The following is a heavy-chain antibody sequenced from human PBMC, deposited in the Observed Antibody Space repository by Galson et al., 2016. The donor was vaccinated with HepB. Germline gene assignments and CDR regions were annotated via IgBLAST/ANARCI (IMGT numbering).Heavy chain of an antibody. Sequence: SLRLSCAASGFTFNTYTMNWLRQAPGKGLEWVSSISSTSYYIYYADSVKGRFTISRDNAKNALYLEMNSLRAEDTAVYYCAKATGGSYVWFDPWGQGALVAVSS. CDR1: GFTFNTYT. CDR3: AKATGGSYVWFDP. V-gene: IGHV3-21*01. CDR2: ISSTSYYI. D-gene: IGHD1-26*01. J-gene: IGHJ5*02.